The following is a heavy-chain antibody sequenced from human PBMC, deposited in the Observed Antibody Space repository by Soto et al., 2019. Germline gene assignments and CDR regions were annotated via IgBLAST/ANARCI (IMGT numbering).Heavy chain of an antibody. CDR2: IWYDGNDK. J-gene: IGHJ6*02. V-gene: IGHV3-33*01. CDR1: GFTFSSYG. D-gene: IGHD1-26*01. Sequence: QVQLVESGGGVVQPGRSLRLSCAASGFTFSSYGMHWVRQAPGKGLAWVAVIWYDGNDKSYGDSVKGRFSVSRDNAKNTLYLQMNSLKVEVTAVFYCARGREHHYYIMDVSGQGTTVTVSS. CDR3: ARGREHHYYIMDV.